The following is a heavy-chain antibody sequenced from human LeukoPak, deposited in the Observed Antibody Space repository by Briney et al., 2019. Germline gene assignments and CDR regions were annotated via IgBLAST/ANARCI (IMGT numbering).Heavy chain of an antibody. V-gene: IGHV3-33*01. CDR3: ARDQGCTSTNCYSLFFHY. CDR2: IWYDGSNK. CDR1: GFTFSTYG. Sequence: QPGGSLRLSCAASGFTFSTYGMHWVRQAPGKGLEWVALIWYDGSNKYYADSAKGRFTISRDNSKNTLYLQMNSLRAEDTAVYYCARDQGCTSTNCYSLFFHYWGQGTLVTVSS. D-gene: IGHD2-2*01. J-gene: IGHJ4*02.